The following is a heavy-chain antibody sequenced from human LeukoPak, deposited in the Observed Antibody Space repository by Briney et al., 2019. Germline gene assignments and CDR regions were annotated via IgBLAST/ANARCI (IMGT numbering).Heavy chain of an antibody. Sequence: GGSLRLSCPASGFTFSSYAMSWVRPAPGEGLEWVSAISGSGGSTYYADSVKGRFTISRDNSKNTLYLQMNSLRAEDTAVYYCAKDPHSSSWYRSYYYYGMDVWGQGTTVTVSS. CDR3: AKDPHSSSWYRSYYYYGMDV. CDR2: ISGSGGST. V-gene: IGHV3-23*01. CDR1: GFTFSSYA. D-gene: IGHD6-13*01. J-gene: IGHJ6*02.